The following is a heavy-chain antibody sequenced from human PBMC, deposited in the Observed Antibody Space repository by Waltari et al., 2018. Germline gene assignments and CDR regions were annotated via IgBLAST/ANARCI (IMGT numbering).Heavy chain of an antibody. CDR3: ARGGTVTDFDY. J-gene: IGHJ4*01. D-gene: IGHD4-17*01. CDR1: GFALSSYD. CDR2: ICTAEDT. V-gene: IGHV3-13*01. Sequence: EVQLVESGGGLVQPGGSLRLSCAASGFALSSYDMHWVRQATGKGLEGVSSICTAEDTEHSGSVKGRFNISRENAKNSLHRQMNALRAEDTAVYYCARGGTVTDFDYWGHGTLVIVSS.